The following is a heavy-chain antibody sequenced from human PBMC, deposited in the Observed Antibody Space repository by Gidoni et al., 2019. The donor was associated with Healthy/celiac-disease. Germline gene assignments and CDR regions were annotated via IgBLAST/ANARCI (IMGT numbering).Heavy chain of an antibody. D-gene: IGHD2-21*02. CDR1: GGSISSSRYY. CDR2: IYYSGST. Sequence: QLQLQESGPGLVKPPETLSPTCTVSGGSISSSRYYWGWIRQPPGKGLEWIGSIYYSGSTYYNPSLKSRVTISVDTSKNQFSLKLSSVTAADTAVYYCAGRRDPCGGDCSGQNWFDPWGQGTLVTVSS. V-gene: IGHV4-39*01. CDR3: AGRRDPCGGDCSGQNWFDP. J-gene: IGHJ5*02.